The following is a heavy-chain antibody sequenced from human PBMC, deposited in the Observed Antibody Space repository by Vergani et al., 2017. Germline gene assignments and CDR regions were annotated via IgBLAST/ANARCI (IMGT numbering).Heavy chain of an antibody. J-gene: IGHJ3*02. D-gene: IGHD6-19*01. CDR3: AKVGRSEVAGTFGAFDI. CDR1: GFTFIMHA. Sequence: EVQLLESGGDLVQPGGSLRLSCVASGFTFIMHAMSWVRQAPGKGLEWVSTLSASDGRTHYADSVEGRVTISRDISKNTLFLLMNSLRPEDTAVYYCAKVGRSEVAGTFGAFDIWGQGTMVTVSS. V-gene: IGHV3-23*01. CDR2: LSASDGRT.